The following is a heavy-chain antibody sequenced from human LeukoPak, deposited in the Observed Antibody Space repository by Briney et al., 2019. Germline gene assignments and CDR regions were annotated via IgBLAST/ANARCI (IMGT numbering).Heavy chain of an antibody. J-gene: IGHJ5*02. CDR1: GFTVSSNY. Sequence: GGSLRLSCAASGFTVSSNYMSWVRQAPGKGLEWVSVIYSGGSTYYADSVKGRFTISRGNSKNTLYLQMNSLRAEDTAVYYCASRAYYYDSSGYYYDWFDPWGQGTLVTVSS. CDR3: ASRAYYYDSSGYYYDWFDP. CDR2: IYSGGST. V-gene: IGHV3-66*01. D-gene: IGHD3-22*01.